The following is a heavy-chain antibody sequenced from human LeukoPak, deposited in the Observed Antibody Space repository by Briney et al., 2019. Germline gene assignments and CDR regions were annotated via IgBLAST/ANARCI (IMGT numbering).Heavy chain of an antibody. Sequence: ASVKVSCKASGYTFTGYYMHWVRQAPGQGLEWMGRINPNSGGTNYAQKFQGRVTMTRDTSISTAYMELSRLRSDDTAVYYCARTGYSSSVLIDYWGQGTLVTVSS. V-gene: IGHV1-2*06. CDR2: INPNSGGT. D-gene: IGHD6-13*01. CDR1: GYTFTGYY. CDR3: ARTGYSSSVLIDY. J-gene: IGHJ4*02.